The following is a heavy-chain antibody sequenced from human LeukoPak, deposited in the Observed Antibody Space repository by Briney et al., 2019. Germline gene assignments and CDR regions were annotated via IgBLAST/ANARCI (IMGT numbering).Heavy chain of an antibody. CDR2: AGWAGGTT. CDR3: AKELDTMFFDY. V-gene: IGHV3-43*02. J-gene: IGHJ4*02. CDR1: GFTFSSYA. D-gene: IGHD3-10*02. Sequence: GGSLRLSCVASGFTFSSYAMGWVRQAPGKRPEWVSLAGWAGGTTFYSDSVRGRFTISRDSGRKSVYLQMNSLTTDDTAFYFCAKELDTMFFDYWGQGALVTVSS.